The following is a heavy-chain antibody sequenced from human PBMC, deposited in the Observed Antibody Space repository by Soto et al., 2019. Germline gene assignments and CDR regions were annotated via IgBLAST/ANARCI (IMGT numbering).Heavy chain of an antibody. J-gene: IGHJ4*02. CDR2: IAYNGRA. Sequence: QVQLQESGPGLVKPSETLPLTCSVSDGSVTGYCWSWIRQPPGKGLEWIGCIAYNGRAPYNPSLTSRVTMSVDTSNNHVSLKLSSVTTTDTAVYYCARCPDPSTVGYGGQGTLVTVSS. CDR3: ARCPDPSTVGY. CDR1: DGSVTGYC. V-gene: IGHV4-59*02. D-gene: IGHD4-17*01.